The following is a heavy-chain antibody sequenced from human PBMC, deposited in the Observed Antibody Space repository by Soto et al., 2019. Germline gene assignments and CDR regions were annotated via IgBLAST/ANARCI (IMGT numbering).Heavy chain of an antibody. CDR3: ARGSTSPGIDF. CDR1: GFSFENYW. Sequence: GGSLRLSCAASGFSFENYWMNWVRQAPGKGLEWVANIKHDGSEKYFVDSVKGRFTISRDNAKNTLYLQMSSLRVEDTAIYFCARGSTSPGIDFWGQGTQVTVSS. J-gene: IGHJ4*02. D-gene: IGHD1-1*01. CDR2: IKHDGSEK. V-gene: IGHV3-7*02.